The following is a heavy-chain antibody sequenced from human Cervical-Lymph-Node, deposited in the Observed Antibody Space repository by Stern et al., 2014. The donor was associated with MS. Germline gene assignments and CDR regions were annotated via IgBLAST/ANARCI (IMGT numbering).Heavy chain of an antibody. CDR2: IFPGGSDI. CDR1: GYTFTSYW. CDR3: ARQRYFDY. Sequence: EVQLVESGPEVKRPGESLKISCQASGYTFTSYWIGGVRQMPGKGLEWIAIIFPGGSDIRSSPSFQGQVPISADKSSTTAYLQWNNLKASDTAIYYCARQRYFDYWGQGTLVTVSS. J-gene: IGHJ4*02. V-gene: IGHV5-51*01.